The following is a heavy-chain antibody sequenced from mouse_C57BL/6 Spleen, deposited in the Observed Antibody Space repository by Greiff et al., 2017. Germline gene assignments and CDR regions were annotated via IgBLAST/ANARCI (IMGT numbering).Heavy chain of an antibody. V-gene: IGHV5-4*01. CDR3: ARDEDYGTPFAY. CDR1: GFTFSSYA. Sequence: DVHLVESGGGLVKPGGSLKLSCAASGFTFSSYAMSWVRQTPEKRLEWVATISDGGSYTYYPDNVKGRFTISRDNAKNNLYLQMSHLKSEDTAMYYCARDEDYGTPFAYWGQGTLVTVSA. D-gene: IGHD1-1*01. J-gene: IGHJ3*01. CDR2: ISDGGSYT.